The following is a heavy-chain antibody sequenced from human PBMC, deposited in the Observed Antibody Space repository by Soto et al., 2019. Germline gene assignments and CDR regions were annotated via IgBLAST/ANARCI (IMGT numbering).Heavy chain of an antibody. CDR1: GFIFSSYG. V-gene: IGHV3-30*18. CDR3: AKDTYYHDTTGFYIFDS. D-gene: IGHD3-22*01. J-gene: IGHJ4*02. Sequence: QVQLVESGGGVVQPGRSLRLSCAASGFIFSSYGMHWVRQAPSKGLEWVAGISYDGSNQYYADSVKGRFTISRDNSKNTLYLQLNSLRAEDTAVYYCAKDTYYHDTTGFYIFDSWGQGTLVTVSS. CDR2: ISYDGSNQ.